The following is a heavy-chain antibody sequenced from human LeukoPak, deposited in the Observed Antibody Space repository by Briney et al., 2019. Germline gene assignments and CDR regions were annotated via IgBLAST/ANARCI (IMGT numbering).Heavy chain of an antibody. J-gene: IGHJ4*02. CDR3: ARQGADQLQFDY. CDR1: GGTFSSYA. V-gene: IGHV1-69*04. D-gene: IGHD2-2*01. CDR2: IIPIFGIA. Sequence: SVKVSCKASGGTFSSYAISWVRQAPGQGLEWMGRIIPIFGIANYAQKFQGRVTITADKSTSTAYMELSSLRSEDTAVYYCARQGADQLQFDYWGQGTLVTASS.